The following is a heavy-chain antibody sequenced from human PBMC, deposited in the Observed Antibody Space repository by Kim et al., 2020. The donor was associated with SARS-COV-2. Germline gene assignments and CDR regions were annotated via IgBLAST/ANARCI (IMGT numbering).Heavy chain of an antibody. CDR3: ARSNGYSYAYFGH. Sequence: SETLSLTCTVSGGSISSDNYYWNWIRQHPGKGLEWIGNIYYSGSTYNNPSLKSRVSISIDTSKNQFSLKLSSVTAADTAVYYCARSNGYSYAYFGHWGQG. CDR2: IYYSGST. J-gene: IGHJ5*02. D-gene: IGHD5-18*01. V-gene: IGHV4-31*03. CDR1: GGSISSDNYY.